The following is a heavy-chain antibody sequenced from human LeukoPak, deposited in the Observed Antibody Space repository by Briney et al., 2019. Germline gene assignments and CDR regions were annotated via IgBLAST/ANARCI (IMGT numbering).Heavy chain of an antibody. CDR3: ARGSVGYCSSTSCSHDPFDY. Sequence: SGTLSLTCTVSGGSISGYYWSWIRQPPGKGLEWIGYFYYSGSTNYNPSLKSRVTISVDTSKNQFSLKLSSVTAADTAVYYCARGSVGYCSSTSCSHDPFDYWGQGTLVTVSS. J-gene: IGHJ4*02. CDR2: FYYSGST. CDR1: GGSISGYY. V-gene: IGHV4-59*01. D-gene: IGHD2-2*03.